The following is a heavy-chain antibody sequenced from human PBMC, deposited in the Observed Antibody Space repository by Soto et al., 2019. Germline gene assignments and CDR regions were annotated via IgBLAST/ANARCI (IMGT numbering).Heavy chain of an antibody. V-gene: IGHV4-59*08. J-gene: IGHJ4*02. Sequence: SETLSLTCIVSGVSISNYYWSWIRQPPGKGLEWIGYIYYSGSTNYNPSLTSRVTISVDTSKNQFYLKLSSVTAADTAVYYCARHRYSYGVYYFDYWGQGTLVTVSS. CDR2: IYYSGST. CDR3: ARHRYSYGVYYFDY. CDR1: GVSISNYY. D-gene: IGHD5-18*01.